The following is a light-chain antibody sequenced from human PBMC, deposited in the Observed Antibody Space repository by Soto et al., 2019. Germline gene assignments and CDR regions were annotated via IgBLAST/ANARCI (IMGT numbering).Light chain of an antibody. CDR2: IAS. CDR3: QQYGTSPWT. CDR1: QSVNSDY. J-gene: IGKJ1*01. V-gene: IGKV3-20*01. Sequence: EIVLTQSPGTLSLFPGERATLSCRATQSVNSDYLAWYQQKPGQAPRLLIYIASRRATGIPDRFSGSGSGTDFTLTINRLAPDDFAVYYCQQYGTSPWTFGQGTKVEIK.